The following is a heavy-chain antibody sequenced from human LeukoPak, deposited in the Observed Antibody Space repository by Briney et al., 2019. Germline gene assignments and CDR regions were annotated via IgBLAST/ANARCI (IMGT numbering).Heavy chain of an antibody. CDR3: AKAQGDGYYWGLTEEHFDY. V-gene: IGHV3-23*01. Sequence: PGGSLRLSCAASGFTFSSYAMSWVRQAPGKGLEWVSAISGSGGSTYYADSVKGRFTISRDNSKNTLYLQMNSLRAEDTAVYYCAKAQGDGYYWGLTEEHFDYWGQGTLVTVSS. CDR2: ISGSGGST. D-gene: IGHD5-24*01. J-gene: IGHJ4*02. CDR1: GFTFSSYA.